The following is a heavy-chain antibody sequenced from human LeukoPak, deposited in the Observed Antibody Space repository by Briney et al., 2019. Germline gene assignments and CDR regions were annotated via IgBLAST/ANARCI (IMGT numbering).Heavy chain of an antibody. J-gene: IGHJ4*02. Sequence: GGSLRLSCVASGFSFNNYRMTWVRQAPGKGLEWVANIKQGGSEKQYVDSVKGRFAISRDNAKKSLYLQINTLRAEDTAVYYCVRGPHIAATSYWGQGTLVTVSS. V-gene: IGHV3-7*03. CDR2: IKQGGSEK. CDR3: VRGPHIAATSY. D-gene: IGHD6-25*01. CDR1: GFSFNNYR.